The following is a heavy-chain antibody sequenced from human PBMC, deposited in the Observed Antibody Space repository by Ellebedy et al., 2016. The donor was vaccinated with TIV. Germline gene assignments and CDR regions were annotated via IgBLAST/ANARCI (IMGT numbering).Heavy chain of an antibody. Sequence: AASVKVSCKASGFSFTSSTMQWVRQTRGQRLEWIGWIVIDSGNTNYAQKLQDRISLSRDMATSTAYMELSSLRDEDTAVYYCAADDYGHADAFDVWGHGTMVTVSS. CDR3: AADDYGHADAFDV. D-gene: IGHD3-16*01. CDR2: IVIDSGNT. CDR1: GFSFTSST. V-gene: IGHV1-58*02. J-gene: IGHJ3*01.